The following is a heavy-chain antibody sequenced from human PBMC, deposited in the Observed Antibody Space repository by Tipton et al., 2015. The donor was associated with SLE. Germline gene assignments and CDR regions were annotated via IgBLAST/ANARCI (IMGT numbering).Heavy chain of an antibody. CDR3: ARDDCSRTSCYKGLGYFDY. CDR2: INYSGST. CDR1: GGSFSSASYY. J-gene: IGHJ4*02. Sequence: TLSLTCAVYGGSFSSASYYWSWIRRHPGEGLEWIGYINYSGSTYYNPSLKSRVTISEDTSNNQFSLKLSSVTAADTAVYYCARDDCSRTSCYKGLGYFDYWGQGILVTVSS. V-gene: IGHV4-31*11. D-gene: IGHD2-2*02.